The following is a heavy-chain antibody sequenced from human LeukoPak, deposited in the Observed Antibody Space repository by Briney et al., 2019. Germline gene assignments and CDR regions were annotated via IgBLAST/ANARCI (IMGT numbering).Heavy chain of an antibody. Sequence: GGSLRLSCAASGFTFSSYAMSWVRQAPGKGLEWVSAISGSGGSTYYADSVKGRFTISRDNSKNTLYLQMNSLRAEDTAVYYCAKDLDRMRGEAPSPSFDYWGQGTLVTVSS. CDR3: AKDLDRMRGEAPSPSFDY. CDR2: ISGSGGST. V-gene: IGHV3-23*01. D-gene: IGHD2-8*01. J-gene: IGHJ4*02. CDR1: GFTFSSYA.